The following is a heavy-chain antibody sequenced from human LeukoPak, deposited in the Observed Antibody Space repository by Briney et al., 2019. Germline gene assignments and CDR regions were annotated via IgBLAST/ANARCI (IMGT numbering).Heavy chain of an antibody. CDR2: IYSSRSA. D-gene: IGHD3-3*01. CDR3: QSRYLEWLLEY. V-gene: IGHV4-39*01. CDR1: GGSINSNNYY. J-gene: IGHJ4*02. Sequence: SETLSLTCTVSGGSINSNNYYWGWIRQPPGKGREWIGIIYSSRSAYYNPSFKSRVTLSLDTSKNQCSPRLSSVTAADTAVYYCQSRYLEWLLEYWGQGTLLTVSS.